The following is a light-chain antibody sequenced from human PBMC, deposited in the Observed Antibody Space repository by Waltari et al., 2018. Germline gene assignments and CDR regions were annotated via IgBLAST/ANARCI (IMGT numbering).Light chain of an antibody. V-gene: IGKV1-33*01. CDR2: DAS. CDR3: QEYEDFALT. Sequence: DIQMTQSPSSLSASVGDRVTITCQASKDINNYLNWYHQRPGKAPKLLIYDASDLETGVPLRFSGSCSGMHFSLTISSLQPEDVGTYFCQEYEDFALTFGGGTTVEI. J-gene: IGKJ4*01. CDR1: KDINNY.